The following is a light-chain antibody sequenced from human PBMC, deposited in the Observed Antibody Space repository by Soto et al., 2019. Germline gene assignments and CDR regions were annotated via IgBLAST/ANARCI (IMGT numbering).Light chain of an antibody. CDR2: SAS. J-gene: IGKJ4*01. V-gene: IGKV1-9*01. CDR3: QQLSRYPLT. Sequence: EIRITQSPSTLSASPGDTVTITCRASQALSNYLAWYQQKPGKAPDLLIYSASTLQSGVPSRFSGSGSETEFSLTIRALQPEDFETYYCQQLSRYPLTFGGGTKG. CDR1: QALSNY.